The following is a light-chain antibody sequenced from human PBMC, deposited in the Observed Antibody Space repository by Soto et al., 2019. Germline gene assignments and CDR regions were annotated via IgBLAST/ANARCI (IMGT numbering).Light chain of an antibody. CDR2: DVS. CDR1: SSDVGSYNY. V-gene: IGLV2-14*01. CDR3: SSYTPSSTYV. J-gene: IGLJ1*01. Sequence: QSALTQPASLSGSPGQSITISCTGTSSDVGSYNYVSWYQQHPGKAPKVMIYDVSNRPSGVSYRFSGSKSGNTASLTISGLQAEDEADYYCSSYTPSSTYVFGTGTKVTV.